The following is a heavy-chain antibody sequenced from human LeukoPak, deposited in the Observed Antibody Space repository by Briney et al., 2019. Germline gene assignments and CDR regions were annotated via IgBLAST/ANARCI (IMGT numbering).Heavy chain of an antibody. CDR3: ARGGGYSERFDY. J-gene: IGHJ4*02. D-gene: IGHD1-26*01. Sequence: PGGSLRLSCAASGFTFSDSWMTWVRQAPGKGLEWVATIKFDGTEKQYVASVRGRFTISRANAENSMFLRVESLSPEDTAVYYCARGGGYSERFDYWGQGTLVTVPS. V-gene: IGHV3-7*01. CDR1: GFTFSDSW. CDR2: IKFDGTEK.